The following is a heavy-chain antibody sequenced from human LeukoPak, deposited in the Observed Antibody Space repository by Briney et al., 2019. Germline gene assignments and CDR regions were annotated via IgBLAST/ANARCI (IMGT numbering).Heavy chain of an antibody. D-gene: IGHD2-2*01. CDR3: ARGGEYCSSTSCYYFDY. CDR1: GGSISSGGYY. Sequence: SETLSLTCTVSGGSISSGGYYWSWIRQPPGKGLEWIGYIYHSGSTYYNPSLKSRVTISVDRSKNQFSLKLSSVTAADTAVYYCARGGEYCSSTSCYYFDYWGQGTLVTVSS. J-gene: IGHJ4*02. CDR2: IYHSGST. V-gene: IGHV4-30-2*01.